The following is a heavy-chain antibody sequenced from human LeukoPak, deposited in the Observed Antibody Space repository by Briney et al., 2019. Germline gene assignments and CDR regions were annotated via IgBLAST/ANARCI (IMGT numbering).Heavy chain of an antibody. CDR1: GGSISSGDYY. Sequence: SETLSLTCTVSGGSISSGDYYWNWIRQPPGKGLEWIGCIYYSGSTYYNPSLKSRVTISVDTSKTQFSLRLSSVTAADTAVYYCARGLRGRSGYYFDSWGQGTLVTVSS. CDR3: ARGLRGRSGYYFDS. CDR2: IYYSGST. J-gene: IGHJ4*02. V-gene: IGHV4-30-4*01.